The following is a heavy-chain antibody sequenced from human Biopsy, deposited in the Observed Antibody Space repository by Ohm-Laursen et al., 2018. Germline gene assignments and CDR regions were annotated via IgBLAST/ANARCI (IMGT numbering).Heavy chain of an antibody. CDR1: GGSIISYY. J-gene: IGHJ5*02. Sequence: SQTLSLTCRVSGGSIISYYWTWIRQPPGKGLEWIGHVYNGGITNYNPSLKSRVTISKDTSKNQFSLQVNSVTAADTAVYYRARTPRDSFWSGSYKRGLWFDPWGQGTLVIVSS. D-gene: IGHD3-3*01. V-gene: IGHV4-59*01. CDR2: VYNGGIT. CDR3: ARTPRDSFWSGSYKRGLWFDP.